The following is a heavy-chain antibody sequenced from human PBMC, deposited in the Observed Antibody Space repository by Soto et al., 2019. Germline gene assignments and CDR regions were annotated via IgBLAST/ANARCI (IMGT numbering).Heavy chain of an antibody. J-gene: IGHJ6*02. CDR3: AKNGQPPYYYYGLDV. CDR2: ISGYNGDT. CDR1: GYTFTSYA. V-gene: IGHV1-18*01. Sequence: ASVKVSCKASGYTFTSYAMHWVRQAPGQGLEWMGWISGYNGDTNYAQKFQGRVSMTIDTSTTTAYMELRSLTSDDTAVYYCAKNGQPPYYYYGLDVWGQGTKVTVSS. D-gene: IGHD2-8*01.